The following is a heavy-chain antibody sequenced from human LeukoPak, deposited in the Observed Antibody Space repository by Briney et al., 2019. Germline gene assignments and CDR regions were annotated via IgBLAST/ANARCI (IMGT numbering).Heavy chain of an antibody. CDR1: GFTFSSYS. J-gene: IGHJ4*02. Sequence: PGGSLRLSCAASGFTFSSYSMNWVRQAPGQGLEWVSVISGSGVSTYYADSVKGRFTISRDNSKNTLYLQMNSLRAEDTAVYYCAKDHGSLGSGLNWGQGTLVTVSS. V-gene: IGHV3-23*01. D-gene: IGHD3-10*01. CDR2: ISGSGVST. CDR3: AKDHGSLGSGLN.